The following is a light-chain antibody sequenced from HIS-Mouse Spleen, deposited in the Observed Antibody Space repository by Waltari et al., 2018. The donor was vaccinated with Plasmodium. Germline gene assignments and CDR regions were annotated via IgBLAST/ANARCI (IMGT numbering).Light chain of an antibody. CDR1: QSVSSY. CDR3: QQRSNWPPT. J-gene: IGKJ5*01. V-gene: IGKV3-11*01. CDR2: DAS. Sequence: EIVLTQSPATLSLSPGERATLSCRASQSVSSYLAWYQQKPGQAPRLLIYDASNRATVIPARFSGSGSVTDFTLTISSLEPEDFAVYYCQQRSNWPPTFGQGTRLEIK.